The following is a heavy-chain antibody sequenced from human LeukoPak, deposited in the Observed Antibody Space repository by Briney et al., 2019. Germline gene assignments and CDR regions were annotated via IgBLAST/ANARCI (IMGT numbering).Heavy chain of an antibody. CDR3: ARRVGSSDCFDY. CDR1: GCSISSGFY. J-gene: IGHJ4*02. D-gene: IGHD6-6*01. CDR2: VYHGGSS. V-gene: IGHV4-38-2*02. Sequence: SETLSLTCTVSGCSISSGFYWGWIRQPPGKGLEWIGNVYHGGSSYYNPSLKSRVTISVDTSKNQFSLNLYSVTAADTAVYYCARRVGSSDCFDYWGQGTLVTVSS.